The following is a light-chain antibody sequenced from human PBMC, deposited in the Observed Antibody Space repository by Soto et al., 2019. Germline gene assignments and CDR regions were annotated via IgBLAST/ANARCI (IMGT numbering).Light chain of an antibody. CDR1: QSVSSSY. Sequence: EIVLTQSPGTLSLSPGERATLSCRASQSVSSSYLAWYQQKPGQAPRLLIYGASSRATGIPDRFSGSGSGTDFTLTISRLEPEDFAVYYCQQWRTFGQGTKVEI. V-gene: IGKV3-20*01. CDR3: QQWRT. J-gene: IGKJ1*01. CDR2: GAS.